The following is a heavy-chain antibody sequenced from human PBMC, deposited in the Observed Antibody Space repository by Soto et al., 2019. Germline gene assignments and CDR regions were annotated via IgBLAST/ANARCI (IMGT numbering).Heavy chain of an antibody. D-gene: IGHD3-3*01. CDR3: ALDASNYSLWSSYYPSRNGMDV. Sequence: QVQVVESGGGVVQPGRSLRLSCAASGFTFSSFGMHWVSQAPGKRLEWVSLIWYDGSKKSYGDSVKGRFTISRDNSRNTVYFQVNSLRRDDTAVYYWALDASNYSLWSSYYPSRNGMDVCGQGTTVTVS. CDR2: IWYDGSKK. V-gene: IGHV3-33*01. J-gene: IGHJ6*02. CDR1: GFTFSSFG.